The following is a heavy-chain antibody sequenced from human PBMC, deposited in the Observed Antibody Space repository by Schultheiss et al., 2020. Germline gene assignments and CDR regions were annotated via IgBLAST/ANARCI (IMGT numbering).Heavy chain of an antibody. CDR1: GYTFTSYG. Sequence: SVKVSCKASGYTFTSYGISWVRQAPGQGLEWMGRIIPIFGTANYAQKFQGRVTITADESTSTVYMELSSLRSEDTAVYYCARDLGVRGVNYYYYGMDVWCQGTTVTVSS. V-gene: IGHV1-69*13. CDR2: IIPIFGTA. D-gene: IGHD3-10*01. J-gene: IGHJ6*02. CDR3: ARDLGVRGVNYYYYGMDV.